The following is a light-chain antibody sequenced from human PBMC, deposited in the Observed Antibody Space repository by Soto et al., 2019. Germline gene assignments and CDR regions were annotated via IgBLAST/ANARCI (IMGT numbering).Light chain of an antibody. Sequence: SALTQPASVSGSPGQSITISCTGTSSDVGSHNLVSWYQHYPGKASKLIIFEASKRPSGVSNRFSGSKSGSTASLTISGLQAEDEADYYCCSNAAGSTYVFGTGTKVTVL. CDR3: CSNAAGSTYV. J-gene: IGLJ1*01. CDR2: EAS. V-gene: IGLV2-23*01. CDR1: SSDVGSHNL.